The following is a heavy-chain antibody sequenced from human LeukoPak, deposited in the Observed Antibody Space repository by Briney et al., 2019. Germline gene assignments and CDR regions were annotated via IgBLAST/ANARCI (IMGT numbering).Heavy chain of an antibody. CDR2: INHSGST. V-gene: IGHV4-34*01. Sequence: SKTLSLTCAVYGGSFSGYYWSWIRQPPGKGLEWIGEINHSGSTNYNPSLKSRVTISVDTSKNQFSLKLSSVTAADTAVYYCARGRRWLQFGATFDYWGQGTLVTVSS. J-gene: IGHJ4*02. D-gene: IGHD5-24*01. CDR1: GGSFSGYY. CDR3: ARGRRWLQFGATFDY.